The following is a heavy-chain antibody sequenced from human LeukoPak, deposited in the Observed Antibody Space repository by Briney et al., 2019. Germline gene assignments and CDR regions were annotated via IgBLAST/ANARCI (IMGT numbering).Heavy chain of an antibody. CDR3: ARARPPYCNGGSCYLVWDY. CDR1: GGSFSGYY. J-gene: IGHJ4*02. Sequence: SETLSLTCAVYGGSFSGYYWSWIRQPPGKGLEWIGEINHSGSTNYNPSLKSRVTISVDTSKNQFSLKLSSVTAADTAVYYCARARPPYCNGGSCYLVWDYWGQGTLVTVSS. V-gene: IGHV4-34*01. CDR2: INHSGST. D-gene: IGHD2-15*01.